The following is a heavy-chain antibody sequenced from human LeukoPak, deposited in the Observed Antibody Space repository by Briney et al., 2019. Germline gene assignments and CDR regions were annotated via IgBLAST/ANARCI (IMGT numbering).Heavy chain of an antibody. CDR1: GFTVSSNF. D-gene: IGHD6-6*01. V-gene: IGHV3-66*01. CDR2: IYSGGDT. J-gene: IGHJ5*02. CDR3: VREAYPEYSSRCYRWFDH. Sequence: PGGSLRLSCATSGFTVSSNFMSWVRQAPGKGLEWVSVIYSGGDTYYADSVKGRFTISRDNSKNTLYLQMNSLRAEDTAVYYCVREAYPEYSSRCYRWFDHWGQGTLVTVSS.